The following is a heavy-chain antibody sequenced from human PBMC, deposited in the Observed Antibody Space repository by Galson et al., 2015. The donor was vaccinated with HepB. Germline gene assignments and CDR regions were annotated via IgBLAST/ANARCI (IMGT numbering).Heavy chain of an antibody. D-gene: IGHD3-9*01. V-gene: IGHV5-51*03. CDR1: GYSFTSYW. CDR2: IYPGDSDT. Sequence: SGGEVKKPGGSLKISCKGSGYSFTSYWIGWGRQMPGKGLEWMGIIYPGDSDTRYSPSFQGQVTISADKSISPAYLQWSSLTASDTTMYYCARGAGDYDISTGYPPVYSWRPGTLLTVSS. J-gene: IGHJ4*02. CDR3: ARGAGDYDISTGYPPVYS.